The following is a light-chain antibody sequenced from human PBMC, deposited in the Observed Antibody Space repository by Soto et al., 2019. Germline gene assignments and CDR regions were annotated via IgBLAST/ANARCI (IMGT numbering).Light chain of an antibody. J-gene: IGKJ1*01. Sequence: DIQMTQSPSTLSASVGDRVPITRRASQGIGGYLAWYQHTPGEDTKLMIYDASTSQQRVASPFSGSGCATDISLPTSSLQPDDFANYYCQQLNSYFPGAFGQGTKVDIK. V-gene: IGKV1-5*01. CDR1: QGIGGY. CDR3: QQLNSYFPGA. CDR2: DAS.